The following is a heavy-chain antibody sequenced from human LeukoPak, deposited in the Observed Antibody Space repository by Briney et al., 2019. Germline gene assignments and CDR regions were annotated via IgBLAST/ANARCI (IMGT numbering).Heavy chain of an antibody. CDR2: IKSDGSKT. CDR1: GFTFSNYW. Sequence: PGGSLRLSCAASGFTFSNYWMHWVRQAPGKGLVWVSRIKSDGSKTNYADSVKGRFTISRDNSKNTLYLQMNSLRAEDTAVYYCATGYIDDAFDIWGQGTMVTVSS. D-gene: IGHD6-13*01. CDR3: ATGYIDDAFDI. J-gene: IGHJ3*02. V-gene: IGHV3-74*01.